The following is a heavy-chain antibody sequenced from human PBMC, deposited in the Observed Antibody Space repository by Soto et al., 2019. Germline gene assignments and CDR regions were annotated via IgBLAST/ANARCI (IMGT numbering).Heavy chain of an antibody. V-gene: IGHV1-69*13. CDR3: ARSQGSSTSLEIYYYYYYGMDV. D-gene: IGHD2-2*01. CDR1: GGTFSSYA. J-gene: IGHJ6*02. Sequence: SVKVSCKASGGTFSSYAISWVRQAPGQGLEWMGGIIPISGTANYAQKFQGRVTITADESTSTAYMELSSLRSEDTAVCYCARSQGSSTSLEIYYYYYYGMDVWGQGTTVTVSS. CDR2: IIPISGTA.